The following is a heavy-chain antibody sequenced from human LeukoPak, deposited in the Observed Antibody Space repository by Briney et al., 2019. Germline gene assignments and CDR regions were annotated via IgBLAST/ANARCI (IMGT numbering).Heavy chain of an antibody. CDR3: ARAGAAMVTTYDY. D-gene: IGHD5-18*01. Sequence: GASVKVSCKASGYTFTSYAMHWVRQAPGQRLEWMGWINAGNGNTKYSQEFQSRVTITRDTSASTAYMELSSLRSEDMAVYYCARAGAAMVTTYDYWGQGTLVTVSS. CDR2: INAGNGNT. J-gene: IGHJ4*02. V-gene: IGHV1-3*03. CDR1: GYTFTSYA.